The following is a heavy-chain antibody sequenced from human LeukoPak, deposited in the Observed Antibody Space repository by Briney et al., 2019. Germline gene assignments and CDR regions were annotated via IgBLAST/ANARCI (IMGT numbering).Heavy chain of an antibody. CDR3: ARDLGEWGRVDD. J-gene: IGHJ4*02. V-gene: IGHV3-30-3*01. D-gene: IGHD3-16*01. CDR2: ISYDGSNK. CDR1: GFTFSSYA. Sequence: GGSLRLSFAASGFTFSSYAMHWVRQAPGKGLEWVAVISYDGSNKYYADSVKGRFTISRDDSKNTLCLQMDSLRPEDTAVYYCARDLGEWGRVDDWGQGTLVTVSS.